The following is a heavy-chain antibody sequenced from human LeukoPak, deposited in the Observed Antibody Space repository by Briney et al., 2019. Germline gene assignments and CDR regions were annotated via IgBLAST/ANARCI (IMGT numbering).Heavy chain of an antibody. CDR2: IYPGDSDT. D-gene: IGHD3-22*01. CDR1: GYSFTSYW. CDR3: ARLWDYYDSSGYYPDY. Sequence: GESLKISCKGSGYSFTSYWIGWVRQMPGKGLEWMGIIYPGDSDTRYSPSFQGQVTISADKSISTAYLQWSSLKASDTAMYYCARLWDYYDSSGYYPDYWGQGTLVTVSS. J-gene: IGHJ4*02. V-gene: IGHV5-51*01.